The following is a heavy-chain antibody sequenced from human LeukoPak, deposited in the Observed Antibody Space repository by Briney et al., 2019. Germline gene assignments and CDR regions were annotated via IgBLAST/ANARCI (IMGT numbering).Heavy chain of an antibody. Sequence: PSGTLSLTCAVSGGSISSFNWWSWVRPPPGKGLEWIGEIYQSGSTNYNPSLKSRVTISIDKSNNHLSLEVTSVTAADTAIYYCTRESGAFSPFGFWGQGTLVTVSS. CDR3: TRESGAFSPFGF. V-gene: IGHV4-4*02. D-gene: IGHD1-26*01. J-gene: IGHJ4*02. CDR1: GGSISSFNW. CDR2: IYQSGST.